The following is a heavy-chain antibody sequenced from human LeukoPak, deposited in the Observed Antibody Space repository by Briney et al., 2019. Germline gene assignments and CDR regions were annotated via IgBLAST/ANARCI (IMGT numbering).Heavy chain of an antibody. CDR3: ARVVSIAAAYPYHFDY. D-gene: IGHD6-13*01. CDR2: IYHSGST. J-gene: IGHJ4*02. Sequence: PSETLSLTCAVSGGSISSSNWWSWVRQPPGRGLEWIGEIYHSGSTNYNPSLKSRVTISVDKSKNQFSLKLSSVTAADTAVYYCARVVSIAAAYPYHFDYWGQGTLVTVSS. V-gene: IGHV4-4*02. CDR1: GGSISSSNW.